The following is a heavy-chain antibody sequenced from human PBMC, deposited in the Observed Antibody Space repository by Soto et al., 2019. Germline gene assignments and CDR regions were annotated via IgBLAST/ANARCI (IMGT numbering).Heavy chain of an antibody. CDR1: GFTFSSYS. V-gene: IGHV3-21*01. Sequence: VQLVESGGGLVKPGGSLRLSCAASGFTFSSYSMNWVRQAPGKGLEWVSSISSSSSYIYYADSVKGRFTISRDNAKNSLYLQMNSLRAEDTAVYYCARDGKRLPYGMDVWGQGTTVTVSS. CDR2: ISSSSSYI. CDR3: ARDGKRLPYGMDV. J-gene: IGHJ6*02. D-gene: IGHD5-12*01.